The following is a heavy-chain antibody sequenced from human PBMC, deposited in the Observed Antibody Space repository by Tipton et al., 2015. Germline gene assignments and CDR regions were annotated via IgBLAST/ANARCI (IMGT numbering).Heavy chain of an antibody. Sequence: TLSLTCSVSSDSISKYYWSWIRQPPGKELEWIRYIQCSGSTNYNPSLKSRVTISVDTSKTQFSLKMSSVTASDTAVYYCARARGRHGGLFDSWGQGILVTVSS. J-gene: IGHJ4*02. CDR2: IQCSGST. CDR1: SDSISKYY. D-gene: IGHD4-23*01. CDR3: ARARGRHGGLFDS. V-gene: IGHV4-59*01.